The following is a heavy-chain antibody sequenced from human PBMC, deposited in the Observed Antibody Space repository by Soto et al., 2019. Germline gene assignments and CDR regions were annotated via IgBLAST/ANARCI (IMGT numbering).Heavy chain of an antibody. CDR1: GFTFSSYS. J-gene: IGHJ4*02. CDR2: ISSSSSTI. CDR3: ARVLSASFDY. V-gene: IGHV3-48*01. Sequence: EVQLVESGGGLVQPGGSLRLSCAASGFTFSSYSMNWVRQAPGKGLEWVSYISSSSSTIYYADSVKGRFTISRDNAKNSLYLQMNSLRAEDTAVYYGARVLSASFDYWGQGTLVTVSS.